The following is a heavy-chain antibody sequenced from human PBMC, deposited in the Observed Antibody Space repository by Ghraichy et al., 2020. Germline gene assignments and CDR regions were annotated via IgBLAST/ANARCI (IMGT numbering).Heavy chain of an antibody. J-gene: IGHJ4*02. CDR2: INPSGGST. CDR1: GYTFTSYY. Sequence: ASVKVSCKASGYTFTSYYMHWVRQAPGQGLEWMGIINPSGGSTSYAQKFQGRVTMTRDTSTSTVYMELSSLRSEDTAVYYCARYFLTYYDFWSGYRNKYFDYWGQGTLVTVSS. D-gene: IGHD3-3*01. CDR3: ARYFLTYYDFWSGYRNKYFDY. V-gene: IGHV1-46*01.